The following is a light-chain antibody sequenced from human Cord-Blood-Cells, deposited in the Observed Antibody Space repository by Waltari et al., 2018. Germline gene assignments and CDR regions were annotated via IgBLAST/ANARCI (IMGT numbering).Light chain of an antibody. CDR3: MQRIEFPYA. V-gene: IGKV2-40*01. Sequence: DIVMTQTPLSLPVTPGEPASISCRSSQSLLDSDDGNTYLDWYLQKPGQPPQLLIYPLSYRASGVPDRFSGSGSGTDFTLKISRVEAEDVGVYYCMQRIEFPYAFGQGTRLEIK. CDR1: QSLLDSDDGNTY. J-gene: IGKJ5*01. CDR2: PLS.